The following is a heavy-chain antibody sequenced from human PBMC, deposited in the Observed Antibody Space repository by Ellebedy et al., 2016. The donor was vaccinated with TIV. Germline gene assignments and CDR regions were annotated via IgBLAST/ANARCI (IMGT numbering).Heavy chain of an antibody. CDR2: INSDGSST. Sequence: PGGSLRLSCAASGFTFSSYWMHWVRQAPGKGLVWVSRINSDGSSTSYADSVKGRFTISRDNAKNTLYLQMNSLRAEDTAVYYCARATQGYCSGGSCYSFNWFDPWGQGTLVTVSS. D-gene: IGHD2-15*01. V-gene: IGHV3-74*01. CDR1: GFTFSSYW. J-gene: IGHJ5*02. CDR3: ARATQGYCSGGSCYSFNWFDP.